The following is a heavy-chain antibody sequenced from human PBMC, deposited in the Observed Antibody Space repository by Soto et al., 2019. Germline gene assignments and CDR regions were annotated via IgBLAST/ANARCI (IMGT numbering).Heavy chain of an antibody. CDR3: ASVRGGYYYAMDV. CDR2: FYNSGGT. CDR1: GGSIRSSIL. V-gene: IGHV4-4*02. Sequence: QVQLQEAGRGLVMPAGALSLTCAVSGGSIRSSILWSLVRQPPGQGLEWIGEFYNSGGTNYNPSLKSRVTISVDKSKNQFSLKLSSVTAADTAVYYCASVRGGYYYAMDVWGQGTTVTVSS. D-gene: IGHD3-10*02. J-gene: IGHJ6*02.